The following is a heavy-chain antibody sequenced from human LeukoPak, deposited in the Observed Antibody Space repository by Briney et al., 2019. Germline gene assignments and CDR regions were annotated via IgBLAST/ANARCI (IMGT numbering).Heavy chain of an antibody. CDR1: GFTVSSNY. CDR2: IYSDGST. J-gene: IGHJ5*02. D-gene: IGHD6-19*01. CDR3: ARHLYNSGWYFRFDP. V-gene: IGHV3-53*01. Sequence: GGSLRLSCAASGFTVSSNYVSWVRQAPGKGLEWVSVIYSDGSTYYADSVKGRFTISRDNSKNTLFLQMNSLRAEDTALYYCARHLYNSGWYFRFDPWGQGTLVTVSS.